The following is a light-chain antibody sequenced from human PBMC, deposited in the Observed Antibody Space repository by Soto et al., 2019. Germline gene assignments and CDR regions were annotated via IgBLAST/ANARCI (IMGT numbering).Light chain of an antibody. CDR2: DVT. CDR1: PANVGGYDY. Sequence: QSALTQPASVSGSPGQSITISCTGTPANVGGYDYVYWYQQHPGEFPKLLIYDVTNRPSGVSARFSGSKSGSTASLTISGLQSEDEADYYCSSYAGSNTLVVFGGGTKLTVL. J-gene: IGLJ2*01. CDR3: SSYAGSNTLVV. V-gene: IGLV2-14*01.